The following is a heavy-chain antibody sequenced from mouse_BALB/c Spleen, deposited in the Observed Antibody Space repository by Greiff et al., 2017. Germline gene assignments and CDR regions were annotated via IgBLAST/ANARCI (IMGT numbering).Heavy chain of an antibody. J-gene: IGHJ2*01. Sequence: DVHLVESGGGLVQPGGSLKLSCAASGFTFSSYGMSWVRQTPDKRLELVATINSNGGSTYYPDSVKGRFTISRDNAKNTLYLQMSSLKSEDTAMYYCARDPYGTFDYWGQGTTLTVSS. CDR1: GFTFSSYG. D-gene: IGHD1-1*01. CDR3: ARDPYGTFDY. V-gene: IGHV5-6-3*01. CDR2: INSNGGST.